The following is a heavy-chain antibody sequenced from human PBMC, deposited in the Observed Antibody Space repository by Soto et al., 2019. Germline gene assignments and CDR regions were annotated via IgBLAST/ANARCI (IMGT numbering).Heavy chain of an antibody. CDR1: GFTFSSYG. V-gene: IGHV3-30*18. Sequence: QVHLVESGGGVVQPGRSLRLSCAASGFTFSSYGMYWVRQAPGRGLERVAFIPYDRGNSYYADSVKGRFTISRDNSKNTLYLQMNSLTAEDTAVYYCAKDREYSYGYADYWGQGALVTVSS. J-gene: IGHJ4*02. CDR3: AKDREYSYGYADY. CDR2: IPYDRGNS. D-gene: IGHD5-18*01.